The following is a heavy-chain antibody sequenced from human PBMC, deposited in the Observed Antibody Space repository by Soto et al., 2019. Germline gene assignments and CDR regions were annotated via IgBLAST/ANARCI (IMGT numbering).Heavy chain of an antibody. V-gene: IGHV4-30-4*01. CDR3: ARELNGYSYGPGEVY. CDR1: GGSISSGDYY. J-gene: IGHJ4*02. D-gene: IGHD2-15*01. Sequence: SETLSLTCTVSGGSISSGDYYWSWIRQPPGKGLEWIGYIDYSGKSYYNPSLKSRVTLSVETSSNQFSVNIKDLTAADTAVYYCARELNGYSYGPGEVYSGQGTLVTVYS. CDR2: IDYSGKS.